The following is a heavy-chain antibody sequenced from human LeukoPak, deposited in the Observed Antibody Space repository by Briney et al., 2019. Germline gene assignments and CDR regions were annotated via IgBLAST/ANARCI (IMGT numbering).Heavy chain of an antibody. CDR2: INPSGGST. J-gene: IGHJ4*03. V-gene: IGHV1-46*01. D-gene: IGHD4-11*01. CDR3: SGVNYFVGWSRFFPPCC. Sequence: ASVKVSCKASGYTFTSYYMHWVRQAPGQGLEWMGIINPSGGSTSYAQKFQGRVTMTRDTSTSTVYMELSSLRSEDTAVYYYSGVNYFVGWSRFFPPCCWGPGTLVTGCS. CDR1: GYTFTSYY.